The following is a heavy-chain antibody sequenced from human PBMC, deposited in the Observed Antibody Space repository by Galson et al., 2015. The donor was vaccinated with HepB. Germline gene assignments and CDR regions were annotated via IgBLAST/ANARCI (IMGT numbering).Heavy chain of an antibody. J-gene: IGHJ5*02. D-gene: IGHD3-16*01. CDR1: GYSFTSYW. V-gene: IGHV4-59*01. CDR3: ARSPLFGYWSDP. Sequence: SGAEVKKPGESLRISCKGSGYSFTSYWISWVRQMPGKGLEWIGYIYYSGSTNYNPSLKSRVTISVDTSKNQFTLKLSSVTAADTAVYYCARSPLFGYWSDPWGQGTLVTVSS. CDR2: IYYSGST.